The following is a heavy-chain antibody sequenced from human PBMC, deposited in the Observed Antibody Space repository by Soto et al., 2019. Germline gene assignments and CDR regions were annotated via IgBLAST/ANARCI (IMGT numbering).Heavy chain of an antibody. Sequence: QVQLQESGPGLVKPSQTLSLTCTVSGGSISSGGYYWSWIRQHPGKGLEWIGYIYYSGSTHYNPSLKSRVTISVDTSKNRFSLKLSSVTAADTAVYYCARGSLGGDIVVVPAAMGDWFDPWGQGTLVTVSS. CDR1: GGSISSGGYY. CDR3: ARGSLGGDIVVVPAAMGDWFDP. CDR2: IYYSGST. J-gene: IGHJ5*02. V-gene: IGHV4-31*03. D-gene: IGHD2-2*01.